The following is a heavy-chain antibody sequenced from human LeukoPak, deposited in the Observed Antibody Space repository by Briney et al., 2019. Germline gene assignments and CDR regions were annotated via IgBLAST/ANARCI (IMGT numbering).Heavy chain of an antibody. CDR2: INHSGST. D-gene: IGHD3-22*01. Sequence: SETLSLTCAVYGGSFSGYYWSWIRQPPGKGLEWIGEINHSGSTNYNPSLKSRVTISVDTSKNQFSLKLSSVTAADTAVYYCARVVYYDSGGYYFFDYWGQGTLVTVSS. CDR3: ARVVYYDSGGYYFFDY. J-gene: IGHJ4*02. V-gene: IGHV4-34*01. CDR1: GGSFSGYY.